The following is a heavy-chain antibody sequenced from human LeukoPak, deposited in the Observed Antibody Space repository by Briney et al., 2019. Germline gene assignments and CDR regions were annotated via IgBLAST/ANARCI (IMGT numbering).Heavy chain of an antibody. CDR1: GYTFTSYG. J-gene: IGHJ6*03. CDR3: ARSFLAPYYYYYMDV. CDR2: ISAYNGNT. Sequence: ASVKVSCKASGYTFTSYGISWVRQASGQGLEWMGWISAYNGNTNYAQKLQGRVTMTTDTSTSTAYMELRSLRSDDTAVYYCARSFLAPYYYYYMDVWGKGTTVTVSS. V-gene: IGHV1-18*01. D-gene: IGHD3-3*02.